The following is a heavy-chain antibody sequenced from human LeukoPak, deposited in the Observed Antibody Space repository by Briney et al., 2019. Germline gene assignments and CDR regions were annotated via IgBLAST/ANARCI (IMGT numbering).Heavy chain of an antibody. CDR3: AREDNWNSKFFDY. CDR2: IFHTGST. V-gene: IGHV4-4*07. D-gene: IGHD1-7*01. Sequence: PSETLSLTCTVSGGSLSNHYWNWIRHPAGTGLEYIGRIFHTGSTNYNPSLKSRVTMSVDTSNNQFSLKLSSVTAADTAVYYCAREDNWNSKFFDYWGQGTLVTVSS. CDR1: GGSLSNHY. J-gene: IGHJ4*02.